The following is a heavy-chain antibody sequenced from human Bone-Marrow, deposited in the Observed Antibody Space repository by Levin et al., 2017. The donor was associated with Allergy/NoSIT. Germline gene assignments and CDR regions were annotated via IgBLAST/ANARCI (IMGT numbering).Heavy chain of an antibody. CDR1: GFTFDDFA. J-gene: IGHJ5*01. CDR2: VSWNSDSI. Sequence: AGGSLRLSCVASGFTFDDFAMHWVRQGPGKGLEWVAGVSWNSDSITYAASVKGRFTISRDNAKNSLSLQMNNLRTEDTALYYCTKALYQGNSGLFESWGHGTPVTISS. D-gene: IGHD2-2*01. V-gene: IGHV3-9*01. CDR3: TKALYQGNSGLFES.